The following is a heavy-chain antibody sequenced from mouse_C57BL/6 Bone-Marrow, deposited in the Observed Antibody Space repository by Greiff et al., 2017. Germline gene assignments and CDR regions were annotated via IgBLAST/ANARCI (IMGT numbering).Heavy chain of an antibody. CDR2: ISSGSSTI. J-gene: IGHJ4*01. CDR1: GFTFSDYG. V-gene: IGHV5-17*01. Sequence: EVHLVESGGGLVKPGGSLKLSCAASGFTFSDYGMHWVRQAPEKGLEWVAYISSGSSTIYYADTVKGRFTISRDNAKNTLFLQMTSLSSEDTAMYYCARGGYCVHYYAMDYWGQGTSVTGSS. D-gene: IGHD2-3*01. CDR3: ARGGYCVHYYAMDY.